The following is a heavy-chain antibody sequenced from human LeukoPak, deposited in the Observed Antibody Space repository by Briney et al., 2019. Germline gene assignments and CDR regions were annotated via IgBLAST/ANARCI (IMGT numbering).Heavy chain of an antibody. J-gene: IGHJ4*02. CDR3: ARSSGYPEEYYFDY. V-gene: IGHV1-3*01. CDR2: INAGNGNT. Sequence: ASVKVSCKASGYTFTSYDINWVRQATGQGLEWMGWINAGNGNTKYSQKFQGRVTITRDTSASTAYMELSSLRSEDTAVYYCARSSGYPEEYYFDYWGQGTLVTVSS. CDR1: GYTFTSYD. D-gene: IGHD5-12*01.